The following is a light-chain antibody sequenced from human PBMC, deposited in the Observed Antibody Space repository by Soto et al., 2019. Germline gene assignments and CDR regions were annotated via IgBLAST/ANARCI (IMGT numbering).Light chain of an antibody. Sequence: DIQITHSPASRSASVGDGVTITFRASQVISTYLSWYQQKPGKAPKLLIYAASSLQSGVPSRFSGSGSGTDFTLTISSLQPEDFATYYCQETYSTPLTLGQGTKVAIK. CDR3: QETYSTPLT. V-gene: IGKV1-39*01. CDR2: AAS. J-gene: IGKJ1*01. CDR1: QVISTY.